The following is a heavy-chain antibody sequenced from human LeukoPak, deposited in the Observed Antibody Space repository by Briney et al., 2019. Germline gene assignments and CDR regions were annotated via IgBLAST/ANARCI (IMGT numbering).Heavy chain of an antibody. D-gene: IGHD3-10*01. CDR3: AKDRWDYYGSGKLLFDY. J-gene: IGHJ4*02. CDR2: IRYDGSNK. CDR1: GFTFSSYG. Sequence: PGGSLRLSCAASGFTFSSYGMHWVRQAPGKGLEWVAFIRYDGSNKYYADSVKGRFTISRDNSKNTLYLQMNSLRAEDTAVYYCAKDRWDYYGSGKLLFDYWGQGTLVTVSS. V-gene: IGHV3-30*02.